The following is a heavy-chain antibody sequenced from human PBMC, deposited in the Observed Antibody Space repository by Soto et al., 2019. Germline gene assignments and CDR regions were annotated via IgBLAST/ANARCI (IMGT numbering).Heavy chain of an antibody. D-gene: IGHD3-16*02. J-gene: IGHJ4*02. CDR1: GFTFSSYA. Sequence: GGSLRLSCAASGFTFSSYAMSWVRQAPGKGLEWVSAISGSGGSTYYADSVKGRFTISRDNSKNTLYLQMNSLRAEDTAVYYCAKDLLGELSLGPPYFDYWGQGTLVTVSS. CDR2: ISGSGGST. V-gene: IGHV3-23*01. CDR3: AKDLLGELSLGPPYFDY.